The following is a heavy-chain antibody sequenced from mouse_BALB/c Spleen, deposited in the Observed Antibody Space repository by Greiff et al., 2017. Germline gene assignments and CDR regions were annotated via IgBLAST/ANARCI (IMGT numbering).Heavy chain of an antibody. J-gene: IGHJ4*01. CDR3: ARYDYDLYAMDY. Sequence: VQLQESGAELVRPGTSVKISCKASGYTFTNYWLGWVKQRPGHGLEWIGDIYPGGGYTNYNEKFKGKATLTADTSSSTAYMQLSSLTSEDSAVYFCARYDYDLYAMDYWGKGTSVTVSS. V-gene: IGHV1-63*02. CDR2: IYPGGGYT. D-gene: IGHD2-4*01. CDR1: GYTFTNYW.